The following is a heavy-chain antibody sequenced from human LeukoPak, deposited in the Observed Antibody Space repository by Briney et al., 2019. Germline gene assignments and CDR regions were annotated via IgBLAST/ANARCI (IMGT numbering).Heavy chain of an antibody. V-gene: IGHV3-23*01. CDR3: AKTGCSDFDY. Sequence: PGGSLRLSCAASGFTFSSYWMTWVRQAPGKGLEWVSSLRCRGSSTYYADSVKGRFTISRDNSKNTLFLQMNSLRAEDMAVYYGAKTGCSDFDYWGQGTLVTVSS. D-gene: IGHD4/OR15-4a*01. J-gene: IGHJ4*02. CDR1: GFTFSSYW. CDR2: LRCRGSST.